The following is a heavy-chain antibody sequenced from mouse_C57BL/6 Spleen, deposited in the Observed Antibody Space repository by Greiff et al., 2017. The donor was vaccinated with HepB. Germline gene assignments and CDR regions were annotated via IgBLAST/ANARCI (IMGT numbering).Heavy chain of an antibody. Sequence: EVQLQESGPGLAKPSQTLSLTCSVTGYSNTSDYWNWIRKFPGNKLEYMGYISYSGSTYYNPSLKSRISITRDTSKNQYYLQLNSVTTEDTATYYCARSIFYYDYDLMDYWGQGTSVTVSS. V-gene: IGHV3-8*01. CDR2: ISYSGST. D-gene: IGHD2-4*01. CDR1: GYSNTSDY. CDR3: ARSIFYYDYDLMDY. J-gene: IGHJ4*01.